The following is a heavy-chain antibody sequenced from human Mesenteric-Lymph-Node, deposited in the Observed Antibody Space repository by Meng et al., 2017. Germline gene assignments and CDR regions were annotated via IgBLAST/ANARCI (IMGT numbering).Heavy chain of an antibody. Sequence: QVQLQESGPGLVKPSQTLSLTCPVSGGSISSGDYYWSWIRQPPGKGLEWIGYMDYRGSTFYNPSLKSRVTISVDTSKNQFSLKLSSVTAADTAVYFCARGELLWDYWGQGTLVTVSS. CDR3: ARGELLWDY. D-gene: IGHD2-2*01. J-gene: IGHJ4*02. CDR2: MDYRGST. V-gene: IGHV4-30-4*01. CDR1: GGSISSGDYY.